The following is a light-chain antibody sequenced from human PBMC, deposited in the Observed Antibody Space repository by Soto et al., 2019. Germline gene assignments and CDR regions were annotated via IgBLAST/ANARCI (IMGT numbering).Light chain of an antibody. CDR3: RQYNNWSPWT. Sequence: EIGLTRWAGTLSLSLGERATLSCRASQGISSSYLAGDRQKPGQAPRLLXXCAXNRATDTLARFSGSGSGKDFALTISNIVPEEFAVYYCRQYNNWSPWTFGQGTKVDIK. CDR1: QGISSSY. J-gene: IGKJ1*01. V-gene: IGKV3-20*01. CDR2: CAX.